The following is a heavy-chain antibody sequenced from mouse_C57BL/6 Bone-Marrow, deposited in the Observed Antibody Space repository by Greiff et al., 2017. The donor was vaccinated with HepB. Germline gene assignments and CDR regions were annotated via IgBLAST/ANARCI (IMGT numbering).Heavy chain of an antibody. V-gene: IGHV3-6*01. J-gene: IGHJ4*01. CDR2: ISYDGSN. CDR1: GYSITSGYY. CDR3: ARDTGTVVATNAMDY. Sequence: DVQLVESGPGLVKPSQSLSLTCSVTGYSITSGYYWNWIRQFPGNKLEWMGYISYDGSNNYNPSLKNRISITRDTSKNQFFLKLNSVTTEDTATYYCARDTGTVVATNAMDYWGQGTSVTVSS. D-gene: IGHD1-1*01.